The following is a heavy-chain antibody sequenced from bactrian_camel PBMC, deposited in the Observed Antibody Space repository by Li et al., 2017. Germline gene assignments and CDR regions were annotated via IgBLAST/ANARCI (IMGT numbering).Heavy chain of an antibody. D-gene: IGHD6*01. J-gene: IGHJ4*01. V-gene: IGHV3S53*01. Sequence: HVQLVESGGGSVQAGESLRLSCVASGFAGSNLYMAWFRQAPGKEREGVAAIDNAGSATYTYAVQGRFTISKDGAKNTLYLQMNSLKVEDTAMYYCAADGVNLQLARGYNYWGQGTQVTVS. CDR1: GFAGSNLY. CDR3: AADGVNLQLARGYNY. CDR2: IDNAGSA.